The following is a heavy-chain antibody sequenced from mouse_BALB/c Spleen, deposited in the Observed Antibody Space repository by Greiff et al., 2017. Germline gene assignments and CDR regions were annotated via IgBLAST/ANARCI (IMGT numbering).Heavy chain of an antibody. CDR1: GFTFSSFG. J-gene: IGHJ3*01. CDR3: ARGGRGSSSAWFAY. CDR2: ISSGSSTI. Sequence: EVMLVESGGGLVQPGGSRKLSCAASGFTFSSFGMRWVRQAPEKGLEWVAYISSGSSTIYYADTVKGRFTISRDNPKNTLFLQMTSLRSEDTAMYYCARGGRGSSSAWFAYWGQGTLVTVSA. D-gene: IGHD1-1*01. V-gene: IGHV5-17*02.